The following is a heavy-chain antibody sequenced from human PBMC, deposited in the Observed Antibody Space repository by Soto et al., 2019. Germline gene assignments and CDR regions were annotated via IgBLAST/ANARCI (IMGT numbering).Heavy chain of an antibody. CDR3: ARGDWEALDI. Sequence: PSETLSLTCAVYGGSFSGYYWSWIRQPPGKGLEWIGEINHSGSTNYNPSLKSRVTISVDTSKNQFSLKLSSVTAADTAVYYCARGDWEALDIWGQGTMVTVSS. CDR2: INHSGST. J-gene: IGHJ3*02. CDR1: GGSFSGYY. D-gene: IGHD1-26*01. V-gene: IGHV4-34*01.